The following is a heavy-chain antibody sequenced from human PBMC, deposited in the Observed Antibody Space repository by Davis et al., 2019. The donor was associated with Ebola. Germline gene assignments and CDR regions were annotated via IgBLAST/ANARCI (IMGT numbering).Heavy chain of an antibody. CDR1: GFTFTSSA. CDR3: AAKASSGWSYGMDV. J-gene: IGHJ6*02. CDR2: IVVGSGNT. D-gene: IGHD6-19*01. V-gene: IGHV1-58*02. Sequence: SVKVPCQASGFTFTSSAMQWVRQARGQGLEWIGWIVVGSGNTNYAQKFQERVTITRDMSTSTAYMELSSLRSEDTAVYYCAAKASSGWSYGMDVWGQGTTVTVSS.